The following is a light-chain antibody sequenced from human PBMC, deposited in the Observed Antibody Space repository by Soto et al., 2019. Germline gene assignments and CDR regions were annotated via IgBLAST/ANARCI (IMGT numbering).Light chain of an antibody. J-gene: IGKJ3*01. Sequence: EIVLTQSPATLSLSPGERATLSCRASQSVSSYLAWYQQKPGQAPRLLIYDASNRATGIPARFSGSGSGTDFTLTIGSLEPEDFAVYCCQQRSNWPLTFGPGTKVDIK. CDR3: QQRSNWPLT. CDR2: DAS. V-gene: IGKV3-11*01. CDR1: QSVSSY.